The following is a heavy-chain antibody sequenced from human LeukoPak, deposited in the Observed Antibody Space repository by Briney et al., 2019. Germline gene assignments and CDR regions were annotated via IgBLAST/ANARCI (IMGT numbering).Heavy chain of an antibody. CDR2: LSGSGGST. D-gene: IGHD2-2*01. J-gene: IGHJ4*02. V-gene: IGHV3-23*01. Sequence: GGSLRLSCAASGFTFSSYSMNWVRQAPGKGLEWVSALSGSGGSTYYADSVKGRSTISRDNSKNTLYLQMNSLRAEDTAKYYCAKVASLCTSTSCVRGGFDYWGQGTLVTVSS. CDR1: GFTFSSYS. CDR3: AKVASLCTSTSCVRGGFDY.